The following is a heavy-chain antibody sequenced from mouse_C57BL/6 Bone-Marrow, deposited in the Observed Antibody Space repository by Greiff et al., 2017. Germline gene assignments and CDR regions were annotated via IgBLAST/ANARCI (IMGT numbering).Heavy chain of an antibody. V-gene: IGHV1-54*01. Sequence: VQLQQSGAELVRPGTSVKVSCKASGYAFTNYLIEWVKQRPGQGLEWIGVINPGGGGTNYNEKFKGKATLTADKSSSTAYMQLSSLTSEDSAVYFCEGLGTAVVAQWYFDVWGTGTTVTVSS. CDR2: INPGGGGT. CDR3: EGLGTAVVAQWYFDV. D-gene: IGHD1-1*01. J-gene: IGHJ1*03. CDR1: GYAFTNYL.